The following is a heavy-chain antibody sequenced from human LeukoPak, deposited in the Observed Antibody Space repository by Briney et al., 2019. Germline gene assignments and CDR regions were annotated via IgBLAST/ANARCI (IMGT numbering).Heavy chain of an antibody. CDR1: GGTFSSYA. Sequence: ASVKVSCKASGGTFSSYAISWVRQAPGQGLEWMGGIIPIFGTANYAQKFQGRVTITTDESTRTAYMELSSLRSEDTAVYYCARGALYSYGQGGSDYWGQGTLVTVSS. D-gene: IGHD5-18*01. CDR2: IIPIFGTA. J-gene: IGHJ4*02. CDR3: ARGALYSYGQGGSDY. V-gene: IGHV1-69*05.